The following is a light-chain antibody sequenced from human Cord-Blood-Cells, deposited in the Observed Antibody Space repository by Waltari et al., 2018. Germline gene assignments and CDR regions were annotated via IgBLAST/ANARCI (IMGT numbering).Light chain of an antibody. CDR1: QSVSSY. Sequence: IVLTQSPATLSLSPGERATLSCRASQSVSSYLAWYQQKPDQAPRLLIYDASNRATGIPARFSGSGSGTDFTLTISSLEPEDFAVYYCQQRSNWPTFGQGTKVEIK. CDR2: DAS. CDR3: QQRSNWPT. V-gene: IGKV3-11*01. J-gene: IGKJ1*01.